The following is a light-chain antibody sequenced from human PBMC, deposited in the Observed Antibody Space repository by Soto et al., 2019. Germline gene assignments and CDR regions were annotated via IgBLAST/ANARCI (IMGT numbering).Light chain of an antibody. J-gene: IGKJ4*01. CDR1: QSISSN. CDR2: DAT. Sequence: EIVLTQSPATLSLSPGERATLSCRASQSISSNLAWYQQKPGQAPRLLIYDATTRATGIPARFSGTRSGADFTLTTSILEPEGFAVYYCQQYCNWLTFGGGTTVDSK. CDR3: QQYCNWLT. V-gene: IGKV3-11*01.